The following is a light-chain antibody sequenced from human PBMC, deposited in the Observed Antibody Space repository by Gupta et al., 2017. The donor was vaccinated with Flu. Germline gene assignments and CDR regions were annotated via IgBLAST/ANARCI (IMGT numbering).Light chain of an antibody. CDR2: DAS. Sequence: QATLNLSPGERASLSGRSGQSIGSDLVWYQQRPGQVPRLLMYDASSRAAGDPARFSGGGSGTEFTLTIDSLEPEDFAVYYCQQCDSCPRTFGPGTKVEVK. V-gene: IGKV3-11*01. CDR1: QSIGSD. J-gene: IGKJ1*01. CDR3: QQCDSCPRT.